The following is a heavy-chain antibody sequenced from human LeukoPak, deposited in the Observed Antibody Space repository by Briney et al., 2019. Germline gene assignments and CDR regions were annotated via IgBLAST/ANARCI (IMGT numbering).Heavy chain of an antibody. CDR3: ARVQEGGAGHYYYYYYVDV. CDR2: IIPIFGTA. D-gene: IGHD1-14*01. J-gene: IGHJ6*03. Sequence: SVKVSCKASGGTFSSYAISWVRQAPGQGLEWRGRIIPIFGTANYAQKFQGRVTITTDESTSTAYMELSSLRSEDTAVYYCARVQEGGAGHYYYYYYVDVWGKGTTVTVSS. V-gene: IGHV1-69*05. CDR1: GGTFSSYA.